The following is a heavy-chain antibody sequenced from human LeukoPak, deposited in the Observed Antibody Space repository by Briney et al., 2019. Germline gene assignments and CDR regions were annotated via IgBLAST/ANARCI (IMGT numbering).Heavy chain of an antibody. D-gene: IGHD6-6*01. V-gene: IGHV4-34*01. J-gene: IGHJ4*02. CDR3: AREYSSSPNFDY. CDR1: GGSFSGYY. Sequence: SETLSLTCAVYGGSFSGYYWSWIRQPPGKGLEWIGEINHSGSTNYNPSLKSRVTISVDTSKNQFSLKLSSVTAADTAVYYCAREYSSSPNFDYWGQGTLVTVSS. CDR2: INHSGST.